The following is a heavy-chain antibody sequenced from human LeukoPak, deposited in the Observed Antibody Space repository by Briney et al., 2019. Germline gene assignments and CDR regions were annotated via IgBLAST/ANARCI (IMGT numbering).Heavy chain of an antibody. D-gene: IGHD4-17*01. CDR1: GSTFSSYG. CDR3: ARDRLHYGEYEKTFDY. J-gene: IGHJ4*02. CDR2: ITFSSSII. V-gene: IGHV3-48*01. Sequence: GGSLRLSCAASGSTFSSYGMHWVRQAPGKGLEWVSYITFSSSIIYYADSVKGRFTISRDNAKNSLYLQMNSLRAEDTAVYYCARDRLHYGEYEKTFDYWGQGTLVSVSS.